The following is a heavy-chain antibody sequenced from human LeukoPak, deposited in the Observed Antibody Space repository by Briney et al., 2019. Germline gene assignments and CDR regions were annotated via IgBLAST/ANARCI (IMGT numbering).Heavy chain of an antibody. D-gene: IGHD1-26*01. J-gene: IGHJ1*01. Sequence: GGSPRLSCAASGFTFSSYWMSWVRQAPGKGLEWVANIKQDGSEKYYVDSVKGRFTISRDNAKNSLYLQMNSLRAEDTAVYYCATSPPGLREKYFQHWGQGTLVTVSS. V-gene: IGHV3-7*03. CDR3: ATSPPGLREKYFQH. CDR2: IKQDGSEK. CDR1: GFTFSSYW.